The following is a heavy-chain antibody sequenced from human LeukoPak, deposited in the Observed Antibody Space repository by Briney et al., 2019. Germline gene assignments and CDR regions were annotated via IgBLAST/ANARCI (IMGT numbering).Heavy chain of an antibody. CDR3: AGHPSDYYAFDI. CDR2: VYYSGST. Sequence: PSETLSLTCTVSGGSISSSSYYWGWIRQPPGKGLEWIGSVYYSGSTYYNPSLKSRVTISVDTSKNQFSLKLSSVTAADTAVYYCAGHPSDYYAFDIWGQGTMVTVSS. D-gene: IGHD3-10*01. CDR1: GGSISSSSYY. V-gene: IGHV4-39*01. J-gene: IGHJ3*02.